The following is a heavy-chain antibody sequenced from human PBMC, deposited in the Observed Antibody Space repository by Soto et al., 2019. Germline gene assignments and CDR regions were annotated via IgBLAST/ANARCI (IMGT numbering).Heavy chain of an antibody. CDR2: IDPSDSYT. CDR1: GYSFTSYW. J-gene: IGHJ6*02. Sequence: PGESLKISCKGSGYSFTSYWISWVRQMPGKGLEWMGRIDPSDSYTNYSPSFQGHVTISADKSISTAYLQWSSLKASDTAMYYCARGITMIVVAQTSGMDVWGQGTTVTVSS. CDR3: ARGITMIVVAQTSGMDV. D-gene: IGHD3-22*01. V-gene: IGHV5-10-1*01.